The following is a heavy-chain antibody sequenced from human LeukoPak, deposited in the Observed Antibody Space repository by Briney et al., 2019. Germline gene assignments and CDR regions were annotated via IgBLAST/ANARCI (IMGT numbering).Heavy chain of an antibody. CDR1: GGSISSSSYY. J-gene: IGHJ4*02. D-gene: IGHD6-13*01. Sequence: SETLSLTCTVSGGSISSSSYYWGWIRQPPGKGLEWIGSIYYSGSTYYNPSLESRVTISVDTSKNQFSLKLSSVTAADTAVNYCARVGIAAAGPENWGQGTLVTVSS. CDR2: IYYSGST. V-gene: IGHV4-39*01. CDR3: ARVGIAAAGPEN.